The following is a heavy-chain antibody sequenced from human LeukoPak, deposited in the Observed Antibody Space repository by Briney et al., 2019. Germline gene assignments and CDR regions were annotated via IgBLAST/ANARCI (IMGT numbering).Heavy chain of an antibody. V-gene: IGHV3-48*03. D-gene: IGHD3-10*01. CDR2: ISGTGSTI. CDR1: GFTFSSYE. CDR3: ARGLSESKAYYFDY. Sequence: GGSLRLSCAASGFTFSSYEMNWVRQAPGKGLEWVSYISGTGSTIYNADSVKGRFTISRDNAKNSLYLQMNSLRAEDTAVYHCARGLSESKAYYFDYWGQGTLVTVSS. J-gene: IGHJ4*02.